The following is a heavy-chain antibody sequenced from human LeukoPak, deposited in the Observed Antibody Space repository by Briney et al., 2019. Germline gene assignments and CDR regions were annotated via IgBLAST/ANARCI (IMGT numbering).Heavy chain of an antibody. Sequence: ASVKVSCKASGYTFTGYYMHWVRQAPGQGLEWMGWINPNSGGTNYAQKFQGRVTMTRDTSISTAYMELSRLRYDDTAVYYCARDFRIAAAWDWFDPWGQGTLVTVSS. CDR2: INPNSGGT. CDR3: ARDFRIAAAWDWFDP. V-gene: IGHV1-2*02. CDR1: GYTFTGYY. J-gene: IGHJ5*02. D-gene: IGHD6-13*01.